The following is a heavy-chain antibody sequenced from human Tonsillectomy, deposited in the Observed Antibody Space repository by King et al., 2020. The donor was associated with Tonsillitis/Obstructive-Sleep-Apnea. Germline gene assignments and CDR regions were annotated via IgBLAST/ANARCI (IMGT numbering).Heavy chain of an antibody. Sequence: QLQESGPGLVKPSETLSLTCTVSGGSVSSNSYYWNWIRQPPGKGLEWIGYIYYSGTTNYNPSLKSRVTISSDTSKKQFSLKLSSFTAADTAVYYCARSLYYYGSGSYYTYYFDYWGQGTLVTVSS. V-gene: IGHV4-61*01. D-gene: IGHD3-10*01. CDR1: GGSVSSNSYY. J-gene: IGHJ4*02. CDR2: IYYSGTT. CDR3: ARSLYYYGSGSYYTYYFDY.